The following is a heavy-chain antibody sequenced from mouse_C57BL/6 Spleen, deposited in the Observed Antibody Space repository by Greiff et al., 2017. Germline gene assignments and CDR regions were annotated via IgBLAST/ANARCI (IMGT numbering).Heavy chain of an antibody. Sequence: QVQLQQSGAELVKPGASVKISCKASGYAFSSYWMNWVKQRPGKGLEWIGQIYPGDGATNYNGKFKGKATLTADKSSSTAYMQLSSLTSEDSAVYFCARNYYGSSRGYAMDYWGQGTSVTVSS. D-gene: IGHD1-1*01. J-gene: IGHJ4*01. CDR3: ARNYYGSSRGYAMDY. CDR1: GYAFSSYW. CDR2: IYPGDGAT. V-gene: IGHV1-80*01.